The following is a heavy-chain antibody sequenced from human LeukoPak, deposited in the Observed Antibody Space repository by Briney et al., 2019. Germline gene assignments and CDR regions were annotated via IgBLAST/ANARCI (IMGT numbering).Heavy chain of an antibody. CDR3: ARRWGSSGFNYFDY. J-gene: IGHJ4*02. Sequence: PGGSLRLSCAASGFTFSNFWMHWVRQAPGEGLVWVSRIDSDGSTTTYADSVKGRFTISRDNAKNTLYLQMNTLRAEDTAVYYCARRWGSSGFNYFDYWGQGTLVTVSS. D-gene: IGHD3-22*01. CDR2: IDSDGSTT. V-gene: IGHV3-74*01. CDR1: GFTFSNFW.